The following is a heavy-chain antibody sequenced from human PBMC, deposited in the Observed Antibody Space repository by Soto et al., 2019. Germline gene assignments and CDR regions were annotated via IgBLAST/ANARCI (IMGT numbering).Heavy chain of an antibody. Sequence: SETLSLTCTVSGGSISSGGYYWSWIRQHPGKGLEWIGYIYYSGSTYYNPSLKSRVTISVDTSKNQFSLKLSSVTAADTAVYYCAREHPGFYGMDVWGQGTTVTVSS. CDR2: IYYSGST. D-gene: IGHD7-27*01. CDR3: AREHPGFYGMDV. J-gene: IGHJ6*02. CDR1: GGSISSGGYY. V-gene: IGHV4-31*03.